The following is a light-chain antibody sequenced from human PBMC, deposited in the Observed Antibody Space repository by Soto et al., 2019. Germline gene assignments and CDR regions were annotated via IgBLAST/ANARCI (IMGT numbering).Light chain of an antibody. CDR1: QSISTY. J-gene: IGKJ5*01. V-gene: IGKV1-39*01. CDR2: VAS. CDR3: QQSYSIPLT. Sequence: DIQMTQSPSSLSASVGDRVTITCRASQSISTYLNWYQQNPGKAPKLLIYVASILQSGVPSSFSGSGSGTDFTLTISGLQPEDFAPYDCQQSYSIPLTFARGTRLYIK.